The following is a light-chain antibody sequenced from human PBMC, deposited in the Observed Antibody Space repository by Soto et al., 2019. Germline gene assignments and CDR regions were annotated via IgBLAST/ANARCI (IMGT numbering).Light chain of an antibody. J-gene: IGKJ3*01. CDR3: QQYNNWPPFT. V-gene: IGKV3-15*01. Sequence: EIVMTQSPATLSVPPGERATLSCRASHSIRSDLAWYQQRPGQAPRLLIYDASTRAAGIPARFIGSGSGTEFTLTISSLQSEDFAVYHCQQYNNWPPFTFGPGTKVDVK. CDR1: HSIRSD. CDR2: DAS.